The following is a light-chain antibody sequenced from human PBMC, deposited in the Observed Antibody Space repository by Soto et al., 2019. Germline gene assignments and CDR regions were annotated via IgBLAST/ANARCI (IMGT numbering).Light chain of an antibody. J-gene: IGKJ4*01. V-gene: IGKV1-12*01. CDR2: SAS. CDR3: QQANSFPRT. Sequence: DIQLTQSPSSVSASVGDSVTITCRASQGFSTWLAWYRRTPGRAPELLIYSASSLHSGVPSRFSGSGSGTDFTLTISSLQPEDFATYDCQQANSFPRTFGGGTEVEIK. CDR1: QGFSTW.